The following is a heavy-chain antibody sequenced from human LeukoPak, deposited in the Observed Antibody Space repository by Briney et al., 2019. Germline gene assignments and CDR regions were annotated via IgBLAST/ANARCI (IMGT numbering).Heavy chain of an antibody. CDR3: TTGQPLWGYFDY. CDR2: INPNSGGT. Sequence: ASVKVSCKASGYTFTGYFIHWVRQAPGQGLEWMGWINPNSGGTNYAQKFQGRVTMTRDTSISTAYMELSRLRSDDTAVYYCTTGQPLWGYFDYWGQGTLVTVSS. J-gene: IGHJ4*02. D-gene: IGHD1-14*01. V-gene: IGHV1-2*02. CDR1: GYTFTGYF.